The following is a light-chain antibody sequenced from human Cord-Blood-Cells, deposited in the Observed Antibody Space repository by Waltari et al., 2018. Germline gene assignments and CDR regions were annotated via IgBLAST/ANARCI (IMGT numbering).Light chain of an antibody. CDR1: QSVSSSY. CDR2: GAS. J-gene: IGKJ2*01. Sequence: EIVLTQSPGTLSLSPGERATLSCRASQSVSSSYLAWYQQKPGQAPRLLIYGASSRATCIPYRVSGSGSGTDFTLTISRLEPEDFAVYYCQQYGSSYTFNQGANLEI. V-gene: IGKV3-20*01. CDR3: QQYGSSYT.